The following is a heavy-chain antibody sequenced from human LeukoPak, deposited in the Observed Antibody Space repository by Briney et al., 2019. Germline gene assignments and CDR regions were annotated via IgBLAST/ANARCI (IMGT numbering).Heavy chain of an antibody. Sequence: PGGSLRLSCAASGFTVSSNYMSWVRQAPGKGLEWVSVIYSGGSTYYADSVKGRFTISRDNSKNTLYLQMNSLRAEDTAVYYCASYYYDSSGNYFDYWGQGTLVTVSS. V-gene: IGHV3-66*01. CDR2: IYSGGST. CDR1: GFTVSSNY. D-gene: IGHD3-22*01. CDR3: ASYYYDSSGNYFDY. J-gene: IGHJ4*02.